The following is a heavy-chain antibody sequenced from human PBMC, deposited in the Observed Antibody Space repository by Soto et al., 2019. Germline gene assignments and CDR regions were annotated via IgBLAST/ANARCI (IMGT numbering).Heavy chain of an antibody. V-gene: IGHV5-51*01. CDR2: IFSSDYSA. D-gene: IGHD2-2*01. Sequence: PGGSLKSSCKAAGFALSSDSIGWGRQLPGKGLKRVGNIFSSDYSAKLSPSFVGLVTISVDRSINTAYLQWSSLKATDSAIYYCGTWGGSSWFDYWGPGTLVTVSS. CDR1: GFALSSDS. J-gene: IGHJ4*02. CDR3: GTWGGSSWFDY.